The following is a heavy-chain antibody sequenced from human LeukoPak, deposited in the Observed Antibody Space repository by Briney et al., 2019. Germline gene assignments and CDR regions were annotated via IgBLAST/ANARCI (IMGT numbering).Heavy chain of an antibody. CDR2: INHSGST. V-gene: IGHV4-34*01. Sequence: SETLSLTCAVYGGSFSGYYWSWIRQPPGKGLEWIGEINHSGSTNYNPSLKSRVTISVDTSKNQFSLKLSSVTAADTAVYYCARDRIFNWNDAGLFDYWGQGTLVTVSS. J-gene: IGHJ4*02. CDR1: GGSFSGYY. CDR3: ARDRIFNWNDAGLFDY. D-gene: IGHD1-20*01.